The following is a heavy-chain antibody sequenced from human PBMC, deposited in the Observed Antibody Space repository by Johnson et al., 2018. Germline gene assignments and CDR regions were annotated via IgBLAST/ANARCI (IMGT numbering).Heavy chain of an antibody. Sequence: VQLVQSGGGLVQPGGSLRLSCAASGFTFSRYAMTWVRQAPGKGLEWVSAISDRGGSTYYADSVKGRFTISRDNSKNTLYLQMNSLSVEETAVYYCAKRVVVTAPYYYYMDVWGKGTTVTVSS. CDR3: AKRVVVTAPYYYYMDV. CDR1: GFTFSRYA. CDR2: ISDRGGST. J-gene: IGHJ6*03. D-gene: IGHD2-21*02. V-gene: IGHV3-23*04.